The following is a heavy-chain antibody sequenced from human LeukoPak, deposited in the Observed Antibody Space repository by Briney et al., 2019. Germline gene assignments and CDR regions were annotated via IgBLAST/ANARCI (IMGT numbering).Heavy chain of an antibody. D-gene: IGHD3-22*01. J-gene: IGHJ4*02. CDR2: IWYDGSNK. Sequence: QTGGSLRLSCAASGFTFSSYAMHWVRQAPGKGLEWVAFIWYDGSNKDYTDSVKGRFTISRDNAKNRLHLQMNSLRAEDTAVYYCAKDYRCYYDSSAWDYWGQGTLVTVSS. CDR1: GFTFSSYA. V-gene: IGHV3-30*02. CDR3: AKDYRCYYDSSAWDY.